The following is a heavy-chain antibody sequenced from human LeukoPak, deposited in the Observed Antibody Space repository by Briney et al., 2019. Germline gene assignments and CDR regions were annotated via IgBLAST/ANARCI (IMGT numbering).Heavy chain of an antibody. CDR3: AKGGGVRLIYYYYMDV. CDR2: ITWNSDNI. D-gene: IGHD3-16*01. Sequence: GGSLRLSCAASGFTFDDYDMHWVRQAPGKGLEWVSGITWNSDNIEYADSVTGRFTISRDNAKNSLYLQMNSLRAEDMALYYCAKGGGVRLIYYYYMDVWGKGTTVTVSS. V-gene: IGHV3-9*03. CDR1: GFTFDDYD. J-gene: IGHJ6*03.